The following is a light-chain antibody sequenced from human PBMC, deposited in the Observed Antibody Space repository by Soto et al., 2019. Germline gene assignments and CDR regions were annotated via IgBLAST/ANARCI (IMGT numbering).Light chain of an antibody. J-gene: IGLJ1*01. CDR2: DVT. V-gene: IGLV2-11*01. CDR3: CSYAGSYTFV. CDR1: SNYIAAYNY. Sequence: QSALTQPRSVSGFPGQSVTISCTGTSNYIAAYNYVSWYQQHLDNAPKLLIYDVTQRPSGVPDRFSASKSGNTASLTISGLQAEDEADYFCCSYAGSYTFVFGAETKVTVL.